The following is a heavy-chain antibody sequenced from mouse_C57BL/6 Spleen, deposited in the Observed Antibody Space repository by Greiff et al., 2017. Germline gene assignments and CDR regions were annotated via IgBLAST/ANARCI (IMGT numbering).Heavy chain of an antibody. CDR3: AIDYDDGDYFDY. Sequence: EVKLMESGPGLVKPSQSLSLTCSVTGYSITSGYYWNWIRQFPGNKLEWMGYISYDGSNNYNPSLKNRISITRDTSKNQFFLKLNSVTTEDTATYYCAIDYDDGDYFDYWGQGTTLTVSS. J-gene: IGHJ2*01. D-gene: IGHD2-4*01. CDR2: ISYDGSN. V-gene: IGHV3-6*01. CDR1: GYSITSGYY.